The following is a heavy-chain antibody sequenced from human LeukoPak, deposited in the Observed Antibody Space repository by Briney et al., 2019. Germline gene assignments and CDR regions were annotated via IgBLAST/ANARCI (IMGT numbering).Heavy chain of an antibody. J-gene: IGHJ3*02. CDR2: VNSDGRST. CDR1: GFTFSYYW. D-gene: IGHD3-10*01. Sequence: GGSLRLFCAASGFTFSYYWMHWVRQAPGKGQVWVSRVNSDGRSTDYADSVKGRFTISRDNARNTVYLQMNSLRGEDMAVYYCARVRGSAFDMWGQGTMVTVSS. CDR3: ARVRGSAFDM. V-gene: IGHV3-74*01.